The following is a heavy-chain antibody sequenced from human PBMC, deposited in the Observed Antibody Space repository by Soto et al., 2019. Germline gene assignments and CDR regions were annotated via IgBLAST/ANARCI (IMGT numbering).Heavy chain of an antibody. J-gene: IGHJ5*02. CDR2: IYYSGST. D-gene: IGHD2-15*01. CDR3: ARWVVANWFDP. CDR1: GGSISSGGYY. V-gene: IGHV4-31*03. Sequence: PSETLSLTCTVSGGSISSGGYYWSWIRQHPGKGLEWIGYIYYSGSTYYNPSLKSRVTISVDTSKNQFSLKLSSVTAADTAVYYCARWVVANWFDPWGQVTLVTVSS.